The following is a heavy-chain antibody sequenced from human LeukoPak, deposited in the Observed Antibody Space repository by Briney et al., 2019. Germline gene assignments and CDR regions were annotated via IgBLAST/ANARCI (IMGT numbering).Heavy chain of an antibody. Sequence: GGSLRLSCAASGFTFSSYSMTWVRQAPGKGLEWVSSISSSSSYIYYADSVKGRFTISRDNAKNSLYLQMNSLRAEDTAVYYCARGIGSGYSDNWGQGTLVTVSS. D-gene: IGHD3-22*01. CDR1: GFTFSSYS. CDR2: ISSSSSYI. J-gene: IGHJ4*02. CDR3: ARGIGSGYSDN. V-gene: IGHV3-21*01.